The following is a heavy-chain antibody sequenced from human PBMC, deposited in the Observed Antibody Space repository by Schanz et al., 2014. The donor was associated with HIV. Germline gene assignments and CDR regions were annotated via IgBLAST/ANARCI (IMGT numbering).Heavy chain of an antibody. CDR1: GFTFSSYG. CDR2: ISYDGSNK. J-gene: IGHJ6*02. Sequence: QVQLVESGGGVVQPGRSLRLSCAASGFTFSSYGMHWVRQAPGKGLEWVAFISYDGSNKYYADSVKGRFTISRDNSKNTLYLQMNSLRPEDTAVYYCAKDQGYDFWSGYYNYYYMDVWGQGTTVTVSS. CDR3: AKDQGYDFWSGYYNYYYMDV. D-gene: IGHD3-3*01. V-gene: IGHV3-30*18.